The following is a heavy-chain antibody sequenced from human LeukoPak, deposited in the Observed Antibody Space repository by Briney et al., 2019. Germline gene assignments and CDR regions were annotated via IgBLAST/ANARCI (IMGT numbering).Heavy chain of an antibody. CDR2: ISSSSYI. CDR3: ARQVVVAASDY. CDR1: GFTFSSYS. D-gene: IGHD2-15*01. Sequence: GGSLRLSCAASGFTFSSYSMNWVRQAPGKGLEWVSSISSSSYIYYADSVKGRFTISRDNAKNSLYLQMNSLRAEDTAVYYCARQVVVAASDYWGQGTLVTVSS. J-gene: IGHJ4*02. V-gene: IGHV3-21*01.